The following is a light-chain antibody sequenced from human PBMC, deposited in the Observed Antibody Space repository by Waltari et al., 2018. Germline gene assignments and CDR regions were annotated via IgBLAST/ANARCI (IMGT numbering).Light chain of an antibody. V-gene: IGKV1-5*03. CDR2: QAS. CDR3: QHYNSFPPLT. CDR1: QSISSY. J-gene: IGKJ4*01. Sequence: DIQMTQSPSTLSASVGDRVTITCRASQSISSYLAWYKQKPGKAPKLLIHQASTLQSGVPSRFSGSGSGTEFTLTISSLQPDDVGTYYCQHYNSFPPLTFGGGTKVAIK.